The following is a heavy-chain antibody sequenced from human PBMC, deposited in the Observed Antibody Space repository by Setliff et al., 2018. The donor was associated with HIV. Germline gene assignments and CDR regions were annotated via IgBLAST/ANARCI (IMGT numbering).Heavy chain of an antibody. CDR1: GGAFSSYA. CDR2: IIPIFGTA. D-gene: IGHD5-18*01. J-gene: IGHJ4*02. CDR3: ARGGYPRL. V-gene: IGHV1-69*05. Sequence: GASVKVSCKASGGAFSSYALSWVRQAPGQGLEWMGGIIPIFGTANYAQKFQGRVTITTDESTSTAYMELSSLRAEDTAVYYCARGGYPRLWGQGTLVTVSS.